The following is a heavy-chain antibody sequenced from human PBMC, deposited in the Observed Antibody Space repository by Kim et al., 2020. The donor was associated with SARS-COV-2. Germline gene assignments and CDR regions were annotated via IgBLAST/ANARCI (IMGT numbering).Heavy chain of an antibody. D-gene: IGHD2-2*02. Sequence: SETLSLTCTVSDGSISSRGYYWGWIRQPPGKGLEWIGSVYYTGNTYYTPSLKSRLTISVDTSKNQFSLKLNSVTAADTAVYYCARHFRGTSMQFLGLYQCEYWGQGILVTVSS. CDR2: VYYTGNT. V-gene: IGHV4-39*01. CDR3: ARHFRGTSMQFLGLYQCEY. CDR1: DGSISSRGYY. J-gene: IGHJ4*02.